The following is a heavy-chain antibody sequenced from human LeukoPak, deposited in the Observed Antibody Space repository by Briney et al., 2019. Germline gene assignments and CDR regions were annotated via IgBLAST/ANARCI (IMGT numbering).Heavy chain of an antibody. D-gene: IGHD3-10*01. J-gene: IGHJ3*02. V-gene: IGHV4-38-2*02. CDR1: GYSISSGYY. CDR3: ARDSSRYYYGSGSDLMAFDI. CDR2: IYHSGST. Sequence: PSETLSLTCTVSGYSISSGYYWGWIRQPPGKGLEWIGSIYHSGSTYYNPSLKSRVTISVDTSKNQFSLKLSSVTAADTAVYYCARDSSRYYYGSGSDLMAFDIWGQGTMVTVSS.